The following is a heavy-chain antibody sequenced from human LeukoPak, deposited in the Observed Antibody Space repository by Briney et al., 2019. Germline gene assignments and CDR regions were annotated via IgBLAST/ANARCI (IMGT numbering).Heavy chain of an antibody. Sequence: GGSLRLSCVDSGFTFSSYWMSWVRQAPGKGLEWVANIKQDGSEKHYVDSVKGRFTISRDNAKNSLYLQMNSLRAEDTAVYYCARAGGGVFDYWGQGTLVTVSS. CDR1: GFTFSSYW. CDR3: ARAGGGVFDY. J-gene: IGHJ4*02. D-gene: IGHD3-16*01. CDR2: IKQDGSEK. V-gene: IGHV3-7*03.